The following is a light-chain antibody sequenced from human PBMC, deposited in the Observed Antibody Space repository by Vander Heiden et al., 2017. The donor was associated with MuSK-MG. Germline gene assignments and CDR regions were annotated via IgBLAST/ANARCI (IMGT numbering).Light chain of an antibody. V-gene: IGKV4-1*01. J-gene: IGKJ3*01. CDR2: WAS. Sequence: DIVMTQSPDSLAVSLGERATIHCKSSQSVLYSSSNKNNLAWYQQKPGQPPKLLFYWASTRESGVPDRFSGSGSGTDFTLTISSLQAEDVAVYYCQQEDSIPFTFGHRTKVDIK. CDR3: QQEDSIPFT. CDR1: QSVLYSSSNKNN.